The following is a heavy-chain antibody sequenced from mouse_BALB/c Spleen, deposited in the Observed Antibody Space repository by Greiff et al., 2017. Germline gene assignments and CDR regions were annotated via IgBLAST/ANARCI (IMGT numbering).Heavy chain of an antibody. CDR3: AKHGEYGNYGAWFAY. V-gene: IGHV2-6-5*01. CDR2: IWGGGST. D-gene: IGHD2-1*01. Sequence: VQLVESGPGLVAPSQSLSITCTVSGFSLTDYGVSWIRQPPGKGLEWLGVIWGGGSTYYNSALKSRLSISKDNSKSQVVLKMNSLQTDDTAMYYCAKHGEYGNYGAWFAYWGQGTLVTVSA. J-gene: IGHJ3*01. CDR1: GFSLTDYG.